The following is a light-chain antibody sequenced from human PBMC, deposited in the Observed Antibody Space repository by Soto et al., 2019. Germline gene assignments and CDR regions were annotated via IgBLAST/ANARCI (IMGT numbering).Light chain of an antibody. CDR2: DAS. CDR3: QQRNSYPRT. J-gene: IGKJ2*01. CDR1: QSISSW. V-gene: IGKV1-5*01. Sequence: DIQMTQSPSTLAASVGHRVTITCRASQSISSWLAWYQQKPGKAPKLLISDASTLESGVPSRFSGSGSETEFTLTITSLQPEDSATYYCQQRNSYPRTFGQGTKVDIK.